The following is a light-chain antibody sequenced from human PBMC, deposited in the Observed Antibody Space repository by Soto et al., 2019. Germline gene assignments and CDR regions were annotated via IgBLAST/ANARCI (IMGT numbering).Light chain of an antibody. V-gene: IGLV3-21*04. CDR1: NIGSKS. CDR2: YDS. CDR3: QVWDSSSDHVV. Sequence: SYELTQPPSVSVAPGKTARITCGGTNIGSKSVHWYQQKPGQAPVLVIYYDSDRPSGIPERFSGSNSGNTATLTISWVEAGDEADYYCQVWDSSSDHVVFGGGTKLTVL. J-gene: IGLJ2*01.